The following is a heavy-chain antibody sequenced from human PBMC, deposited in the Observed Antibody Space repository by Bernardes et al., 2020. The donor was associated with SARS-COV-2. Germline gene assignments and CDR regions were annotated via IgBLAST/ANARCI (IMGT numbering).Heavy chain of an antibody. Sequence: SETLSLTCTVSGDSIRWSSYFWSWIRQPPGKGLEWIGSVYSSGSTYYNPSLKSRVTISVDTSKNQFSLRLSSVTASDTAMYYCASTPVTMILVVITYYYFDLWGRGTLVTVSS. J-gene: IGHJ2*01. V-gene: IGHV4-39*01. CDR2: VYSSGST. CDR1: GDSIRWSSYF. CDR3: ASTPVTMILVVITYYYFDL. D-gene: IGHD3-22*01.